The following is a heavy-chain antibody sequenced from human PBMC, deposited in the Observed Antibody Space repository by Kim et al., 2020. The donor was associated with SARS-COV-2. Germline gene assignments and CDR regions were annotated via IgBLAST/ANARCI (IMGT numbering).Heavy chain of an antibody. CDR2: IWYDGSNK. V-gene: IGHV3-33*01. Sequence: GGSLRLSCAASGFTFSSYGMHWVRQAPGKGLEWVAVIWYDGSNKYYADSVKGRFTISRDNSKNTLYLQMNSLRAEDTAVYYCARDLLTYCGGDCPPNWFDPWGQGTLVTVSS. J-gene: IGHJ5*02. CDR1: GFTFSSYG. CDR3: ARDLLTYCGGDCPPNWFDP. D-gene: IGHD2-21*02.